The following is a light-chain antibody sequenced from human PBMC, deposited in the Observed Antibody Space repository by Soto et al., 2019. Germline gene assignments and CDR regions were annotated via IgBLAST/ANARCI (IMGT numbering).Light chain of an antibody. V-gene: IGLV2-18*02. J-gene: IGLJ1*01. CDR2: EVS. CDR1: SSDVGSYNR. CDR3: NSYTGSSTYV. Sequence: QSVLTQPPSVSGSPGQSVAISCTGTSSDVGSYNRVSWYQQPPGAAPKLMIYEVSNRPSGVPDRFSGSKSGNTASLTISGLQAEYEADYYCNSYTGSSTYVFGAGTEVTV.